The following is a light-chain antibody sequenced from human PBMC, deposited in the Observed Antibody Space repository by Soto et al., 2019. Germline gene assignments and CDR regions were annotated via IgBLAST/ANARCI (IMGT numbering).Light chain of an antibody. V-gene: IGKV3-20*01. CDR2: GAS. CDR1: QSVTSTY. J-gene: IGKJ2*01. Sequence: ENVLTQSPGTLSLSPGERATLSCRAGQSVTSTYLAWYQHKPGQAPRLLIYGASSRATGIPHRFSGSGSGTDFTLTISRLEPEDFAVYYCQQYGSSPLMYTFGQGTKLELK. CDR3: QQYGSSPLMYT.